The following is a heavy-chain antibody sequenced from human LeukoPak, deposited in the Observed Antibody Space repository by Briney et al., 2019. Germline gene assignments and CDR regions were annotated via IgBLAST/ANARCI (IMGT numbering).Heavy chain of an antibody. CDR3: AREGDYYDSSGYPTN. J-gene: IGHJ4*02. Sequence: ASVKVSCKASGYTFTSYYMHWVRQAPGQGLEWMGIINPSGGSTSYAQKFQGRVTMTRDMSTSTVYMELSSLRSEDTAVNYCAREGDYYDSSGYPTNWGQGTLVTVSS. CDR2: INPSGGST. V-gene: IGHV1-46*01. D-gene: IGHD3-22*01. CDR1: GYTFTSYY.